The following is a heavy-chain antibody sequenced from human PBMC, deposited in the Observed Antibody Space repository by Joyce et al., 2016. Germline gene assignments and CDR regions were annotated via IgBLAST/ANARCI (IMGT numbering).Heavy chain of an antibody. CDR2: ISKDGIYK. D-gene: IGHD6-25*01. J-gene: IGHJ4*02. Sequence: QVQLVESGGGVVKPGRSLRLSCAASGLNLSNYGVHWVRQVQGKGLEWGAVISKDGIYKDYADSVKGRFTIPRDNSKNTVFLEMNSLRTEDTAVYYCAKILTATYSSGWFLDYWGQGTLVTVSS. V-gene: IGHV3-30*18. CDR3: AKILTATYSSGWFLDY. CDR1: GLNLSNYG.